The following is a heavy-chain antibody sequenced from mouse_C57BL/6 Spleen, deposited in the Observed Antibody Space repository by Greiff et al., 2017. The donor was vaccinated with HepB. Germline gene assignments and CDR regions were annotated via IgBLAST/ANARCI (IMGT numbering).Heavy chain of an antibody. CDR1: GYTFTDYE. D-gene: IGHD2-3*01. CDR3: TRSSYEGYLDY. CDR2: IDPETGGT. Sequence: VQLQQSGAELVRPGASVTLSCKASGYTFTDYEMHWVKQTPVHGLEWIGAIDPETGGTAYNQKFKGKAILTADKSSSTAYMELRSLTSEDSAVCYCTRSSYEGYLDYWGQGTTLTVSS. V-gene: IGHV1-15*01. J-gene: IGHJ2*01.